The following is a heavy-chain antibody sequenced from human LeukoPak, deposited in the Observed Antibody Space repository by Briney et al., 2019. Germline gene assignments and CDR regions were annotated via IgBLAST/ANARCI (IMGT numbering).Heavy chain of an antibody. CDR3: ARVGCSGGSCYFDY. Sequence: GGSLRLSCAASGFTFSSYGMSWVRQAPGKGLEWVSAISGSGGSTYYADSVKGRFTISRDNAKNSLYLQMNSLRAEDTAVYYCARVGCSGGSCYFDYWGQGTLVTVSS. J-gene: IGHJ4*02. D-gene: IGHD2-15*01. CDR2: ISGSGGST. CDR1: GFTFSSYG. V-gene: IGHV3-23*01.